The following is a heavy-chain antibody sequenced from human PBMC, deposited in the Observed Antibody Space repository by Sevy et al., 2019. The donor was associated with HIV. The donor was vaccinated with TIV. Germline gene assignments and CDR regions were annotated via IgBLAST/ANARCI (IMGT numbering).Heavy chain of an antibody. CDR1: GGSLSDHY. D-gene: IGHD2-21*01. CDR2: VSRSGST. CDR3: ARSIAIPITGPVGLFFRLYSNWFDP. Sequence: SETLSLTCAVYGGSLSDHYWSWIRQPPGKGLEWTGEVSRSGSTSYNPSLASRLTISLDTSKNQFSLKLNSVTAADTAVYYCARSIAIPITGPVGLFFRLYSNWFDPWGQGTWVTVSS. V-gene: IGHV4-34*01. J-gene: IGHJ5*02.